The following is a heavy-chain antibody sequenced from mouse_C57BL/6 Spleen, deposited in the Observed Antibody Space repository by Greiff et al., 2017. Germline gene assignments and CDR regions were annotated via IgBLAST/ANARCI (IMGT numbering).Heavy chain of an antibody. CDR3: ARRELLRHYFDY. CDR1: GYTFTSYW. CDR2: IYPGSGST. J-gene: IGHJ2*01. V-gene: IGHV1-55*01. Sequence: QVQLKQPGAELVKPGASVKMSCKASGYTFTSYWITWVKQRPGQGLEWIGDIYPGSGSTNYNEKFKGKATLTVDKSSSTAYMELRSLTSEDSAVYYCARRELLRHYFDYWGQGTTLTVSS. D-gene: IGHD1-1*01.